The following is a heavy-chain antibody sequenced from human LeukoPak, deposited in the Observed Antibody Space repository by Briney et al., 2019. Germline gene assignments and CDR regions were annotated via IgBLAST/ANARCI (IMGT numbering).Heavy chain of an antibody. D-gene: IGHD2-21*01. V-gene: IGHV3-11*01. J-gene: IGHJ6*02. CDR2: ISSSGSTI. Sequence: GGSLRPSFSASGFTFSDYYMSWIRQAPGKGLEWVSYISSSGSTIYYADSVKGRFTISRDNAKNSLYLQMNSLRAEDTAVYYCARDGIHYYYGMDVWGQGTTVTVSS. CDR3: ARDGIHYYYGMDV. CDR1: GFTFSDYY.